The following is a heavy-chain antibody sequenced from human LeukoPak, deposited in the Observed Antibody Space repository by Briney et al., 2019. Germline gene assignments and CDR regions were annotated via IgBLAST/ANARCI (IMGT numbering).Heavy chain of an antibody. Sequence: ASVKVSCKSSGYTFTSYDINWVRQATGQGLEWMGWMNPNSGNTGYAQKFQGRVTMTRNTSISTAYMELSSLRFEDTAVYYCARNDYYGSGYDPWGQGTLVTVSS. CDR1: GYTFTSYD. D-gene: IGHD3-10*01. CDR2: MNPNSGNT. CDR3: ARNDYYGSGYDP. V-gene: IGHV1-8*01. J-gene: IGHJ5*02.